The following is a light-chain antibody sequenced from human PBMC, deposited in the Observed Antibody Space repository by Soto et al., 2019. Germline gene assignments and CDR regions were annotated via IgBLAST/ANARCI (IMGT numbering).Light chain of an antibody. J-gene: IGLJ1*01. CDR2: DVS. V-gene: IGLV2-14*01. CDR1: SSDVGGYNY. Sequence: QSVLTQPASVSGSPGQSITISCTGTSSDVGGYNYVSWYQQHPGKAPKLMIYDVSNRPSGVSNRFSGSKSGNTASLSISGLQAEDEADYYCSSYTSSSRLIYVFGTGTKVTVL. CDR3: SSYTSSSRLIYV.